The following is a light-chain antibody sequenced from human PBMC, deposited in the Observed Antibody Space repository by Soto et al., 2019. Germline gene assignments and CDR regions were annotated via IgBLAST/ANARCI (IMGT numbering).Light chain of an antibody. J-gene: IGKJ4*01. V-gene: IGKV3D-15*01. CDR3: QSYNDWPLT. CDR1: QSVRSN. CDR2: GAS. Sequence: ERVTTQSPSTLSVSPGERATLSCRASQSVRSNLAWYQEKPGQAPRLLIYGASTRASGIPTRFSGSGSGTEFTLTISSLQSEDFAVYFCQSYNDWPLTFGGGTKVDIK.